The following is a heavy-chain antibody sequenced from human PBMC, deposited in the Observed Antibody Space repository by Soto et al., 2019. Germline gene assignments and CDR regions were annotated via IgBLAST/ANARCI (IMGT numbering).Heavy chain of an antibody. D-gene: IGHD2-15*01. J-gene: IGHJ6*03. CDR1: GFTFSSYA. CDR3: ARGPRYCSGYSCDYYMDV. V-gene: IGHV3-23*01. CDR2: ISGSAATT. Sequence: EVQLLESGGGLVQPGGSLRLSCAASGFTFSSYAMSWVRQAPGKGLEWVSAISGSAATTFYAESVKGRFTVSRDNSKNTLYLQMNSLRAEDTAVYYCARGPRYCSGYSCDYYMDVWGKGTTVTVSS.